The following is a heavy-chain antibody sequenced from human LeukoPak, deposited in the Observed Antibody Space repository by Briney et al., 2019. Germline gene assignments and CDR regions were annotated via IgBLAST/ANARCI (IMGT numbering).Heavy chain of an antibody. CDR3: ARHTYCSSSTCNDPWFDP. V-gene: IGHV4-4*07. CDR2: IYTSGST. J-gene: IGHJ5*02. CDR1: GGSISSYY. D-gene: IGHD2-2*01. Sequence: SETLSLTCTVSGGSISSYYWSWIRQPAGKGLEWIGRIYTSGSTSYNSSLKSRVTMSVDTSKNQFSLKLSSVTAADTAVYYCARHTYCSSSTCNDPWFDPWGQGTLVTVSS.